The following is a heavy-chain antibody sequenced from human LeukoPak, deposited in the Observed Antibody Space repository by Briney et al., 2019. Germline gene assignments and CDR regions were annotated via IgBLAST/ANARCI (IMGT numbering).Heavy chain of an antibody. CDR2: IIPIFGTA. D-gene: IGHD2-21*02. J-gene: IGHJ4*02. V-gene: IGHV1-69*13. CDR1: GGTFSSYA. Sequence: SVKVSCKASGGTFSSYAISWVRQAPGQGLEWMGGIIPIFGTANYAQKFQGRVTITADESTSTAYMELSSLRSEDTAVYYCATTTYCGGDCYWATQYYFGYWGQGTLVTVSS. CDR3: ATTTYCGGDCYWATQYYFGY.